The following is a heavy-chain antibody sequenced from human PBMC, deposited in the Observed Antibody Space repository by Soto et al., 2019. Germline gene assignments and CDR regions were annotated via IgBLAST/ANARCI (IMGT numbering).Heavy chain of an antibody. CDR1: GGSFSGYY. CDR3: ARIAGLTFEEYNWNYGDAFDI. Sequence: SETLSLTCAVYGGSFSGYYWSWIRQPPGKGLEWIGEINHSGSTNYNPSLKSRLTISVDTSKNQFSLKLSSVTAADTAVYYCARIAGLTFEEYNWNYGDAFDIWGQGTMVTVSS. V-gene: IGHV4-34*01. J-gene: IGHJ3*02. D-gene: IGHD1-7*01. CDR2: INHSGST.